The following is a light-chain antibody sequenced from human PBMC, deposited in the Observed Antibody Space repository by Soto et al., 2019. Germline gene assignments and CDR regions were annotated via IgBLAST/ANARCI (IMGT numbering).Light chain of an antibody. CDR1: QSISGY. J-gene: IGKJ1*01. Sequence: DIQMTQSPSSLSAPLGGRVTITCRASQSISGYVNWYQQRPGKAPKLLIYDESRLQTGVPSRFSGSGSGSVFTLTISSLQREDFATYFCQQSYDTPLTFGQGTKVEIQ. CDR3: QQSYDTPLT. V-gene: IGKV1-39*01. CDR2: DES.